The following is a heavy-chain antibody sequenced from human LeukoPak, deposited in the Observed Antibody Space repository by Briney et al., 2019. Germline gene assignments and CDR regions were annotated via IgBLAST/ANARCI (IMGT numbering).Heavy chain of an antibody. D-gene: IGHD3-3*01. Sequence: PETLSLTCAVYGGSFSGYYWSWIRQPPGKGLEWIGEINHSGSTNYNPSLKSRVTISVDTSKNQFSLKLSSVTAADTAVYYCARNAPTMVYDFWSGLPNYYYYMDVWGKGTTVTVSS. V-gene: IGHV4-34*01. CDR1: GGSFSGYY. CDR3: ARNAPTMVYDFWSGLPNYYYYMDV. CDR2: INHSGST. J-gene: IGHJ6*03.